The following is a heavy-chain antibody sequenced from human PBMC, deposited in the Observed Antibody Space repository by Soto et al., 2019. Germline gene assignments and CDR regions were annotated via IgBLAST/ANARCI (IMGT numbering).Heavy chain of an antibody. V-gene: IGHV3-23*01. D-gene: IGHD3-10*01. CDR2: ISGSGGST. CDR1: GFTFSSYA. Sequence: RRLSCAASGFTFSSYAMSWVRQAPGKGLEWVSAISGSGGSTYYADSVKGRFTISRDNSKNTLYLQMNSLRAEDTAVYYCAKRNTMVRVNWFDPWGQGTLVTVSS. J-gene: IGHJ5*02. CDR3: AKRNTMVRVNWFDP.